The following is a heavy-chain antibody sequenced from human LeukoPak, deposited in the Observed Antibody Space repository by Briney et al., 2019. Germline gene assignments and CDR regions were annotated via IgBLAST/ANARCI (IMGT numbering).Heavy chain of an antibody. J-gene: IGHJ4*02. V-gene: IGHV4-59*12. CDR3: ARDSYDSSEKYFDY. Sequence: ASETLSLTCTVSDDSITIYYWSWIRQPPGKGLEWIGSIYYSGSTYYNPSLKSRVTISVDTSKNQFSLKLSSVTAADTAVYYCARDSYDSSEKYFDYWGQGTLVTVSS. D-gene: IGHD3-22*01. CDR2: IYYSGST. CDR1: DDSITIYY.